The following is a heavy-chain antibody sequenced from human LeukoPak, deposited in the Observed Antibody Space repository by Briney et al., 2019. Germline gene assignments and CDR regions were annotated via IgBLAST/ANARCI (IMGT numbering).Heavy chain of an antibody. CDR1: GGTFSSYA. V-gene: IGHV1-69*01. Sequence: SVKVSCKASGGTFSSYAISWVRQAPGQGLEWMGGIIPIFGTANYAQKFQGRVTITADESTSTAYMELSSLRSEDTAVYYCASGPYGSGSHLYYYYGMDVWGKGTTVTVSS. D-gene: IGHD3-10*01. J-gene: IGHJ6*04. CDR2: IIPIFGTA. CDR3: ASGPYGSGSHLYYYYGMDV.